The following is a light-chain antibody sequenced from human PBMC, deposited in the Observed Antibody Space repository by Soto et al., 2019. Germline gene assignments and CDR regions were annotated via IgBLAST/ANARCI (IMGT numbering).Light chain of an antibody. CDR3: FSYGGIVANV. CDR1: NSDVGYYNL. Sequence: QSVLTQPASVSGSPGQSITISCAGTNSDVGYYNLVSWYQQYPGKAPRLLIYEVSERPSGISNRFSGSKSGNTASLTISGLQAEDEAGYFWFSYGGIVANVFGIGTKLTVL. CDR2: EVS. J-gene: IGLJ1*01. V-gene: IGLV2-23*02.